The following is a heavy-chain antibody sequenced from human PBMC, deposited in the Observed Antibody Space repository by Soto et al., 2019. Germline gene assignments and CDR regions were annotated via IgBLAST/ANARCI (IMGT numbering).Heavy chain of an antibody. D-gene: IGHD5-18*01. CDR2: ISYDGSNK. J-gene: IGHJ4*02. V-gene: IGHV3-30*04. CDR3: ARGGQGYSYGYSKGVNNCWLDY. CDR1: GFTFSSYA. Sequence: GGSLRLSCAASGFTFSSYAMHWVRQAPGKGLEWVAVISYDGSNKYYADSVKGRFTISRDNSKNTLYLQMNSLRAEDTAVYYCARGGQGYSYGYSKGVNNCWLDYWGQGTLVTVSS.